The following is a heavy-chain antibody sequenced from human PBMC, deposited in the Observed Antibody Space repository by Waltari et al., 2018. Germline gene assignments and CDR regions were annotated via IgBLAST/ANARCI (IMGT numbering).Heavy chain of an antibody. D-gene: IGHD2-15*01. Sequence: QVDLQESGPGLVKPSETLFLTCTVPGGSITGYYWSWMRQSAGKGLAWVGRIYSSGITKHNPPLKIQVTKSVKKSKNPFPLKLTSGTAAETARYYWGGGGGGGGTGKNWGQGTLVTVSS. CDR3: GGGGGGGGTGKN. V-gene: IGHV4-4*07. J-gene: IGHJ4*02. CDR1: GGSITGYY. CDR2: IYSSGIT.